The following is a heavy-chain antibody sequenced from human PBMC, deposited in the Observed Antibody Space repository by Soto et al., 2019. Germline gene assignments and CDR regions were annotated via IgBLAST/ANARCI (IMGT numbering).Heavy chain of an antibody. CDR3: TTSMVRGVLKPY. J-gene: IGHJ4*02. V-gene: IGHV3-15*07. CDR2: IKSKTDGGTT. CDR1: GFTFSNAW. D-gene: IGHD3-10*01. Sequence: VQLVESGGGLVKPGGSLRLSCAASGFTFSNAWMNWVRQAQGKGLEWVGRIKSKTDGGTTDYAEPVKGRFTISRDDSKNTLYLQMNSLKTEDTAVYYCTTSMVRGVLKPYWGQGTLVTVSS.